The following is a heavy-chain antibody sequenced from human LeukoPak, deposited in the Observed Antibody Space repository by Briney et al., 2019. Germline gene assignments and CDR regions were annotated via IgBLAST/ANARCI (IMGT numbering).Heavy chain of an antibody. V-gene: IGHV1-2*02. Sequence: ASVKVSCKASGYTFTGYYMHWVRQAPGQGLEWMGWINPNSGGTNYAQKFQGRVTMTRDTSISTAYMELSRLRSDDTAVYYCAREGGRNRYCSSTSCYLWFDPWGRGTLVTVSS. CDR2: INPNSGGT. CDR1: GYTFTGYY. J-gene: IGHJ5*02. CDR3: AREGGRNRYCSSTSCYLWFDP. D-gene: IGHD2-2*01.